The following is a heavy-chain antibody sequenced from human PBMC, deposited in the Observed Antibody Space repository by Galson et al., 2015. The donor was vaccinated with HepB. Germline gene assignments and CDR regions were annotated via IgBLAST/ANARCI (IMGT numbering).Heavy chain of an antibody. D-gene: IGHD2-15*01. CDR1: GFTFSSYA. Sequence: SLRLSCAASGFTFSSYAMHWVRQAPGKGLEWVAVISYDGSNKYYADSVKGRFTISRDNSKNTLYLQMNSLRAEDTAVYYCAREGVWTESGPFDYWGQGTLVSVSS. V-gene: IGHV3-30-3*01. CDR3: AREGVWTESGPFDY. CDR2: ISYDGSNK. J-gene: IGHJ4*02.